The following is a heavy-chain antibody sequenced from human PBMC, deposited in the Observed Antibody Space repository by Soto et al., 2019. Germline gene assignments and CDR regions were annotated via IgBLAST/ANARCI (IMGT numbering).Heavy chain of an antibody. CDR3: AREGRDIVVVPAAISPYYYYYGMDV. J-gene: IGHJ6*02. V-gene: IGHV1-18*01. CDR1: GYTFTSYG. Sequence: SVKVSCNASGYTFTSYGISWVRQAPVQGLEWMGWISAYNGNTNYAQKLQGRVTMTTDTSTSTAYMELRSLRSDDTAVYYCAREGRDIVVVPAAISPYYYYYGMDVWGQGTTVTVSS. CDR2: ISAYNGNT. D-gene: IGHD2-2*01.